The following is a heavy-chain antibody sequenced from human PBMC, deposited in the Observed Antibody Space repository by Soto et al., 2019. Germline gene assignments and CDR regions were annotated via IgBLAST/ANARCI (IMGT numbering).Heavy chain of an antibody. CDR3: AKDGSWFSTSFDYYYGMDV. D-gene: IGHD2-2*01. V-gene: IGHV3-30*18. Sequence: QVQLVESGGGVVQPGRSLRLSCAASGFTFSSYGMHWVRQAPGKALEWVAVISYDGSNKYYADSVKGRFTISRDNSKNTLYLQMNSLRAEDTAVYYCAKDGSWFSTSFDYYYGMDVWGQGTTVTVSS. CDR2: ISYDGSNK. J-gene: IGHJ6*02. CDR1: GFTFSSYG.